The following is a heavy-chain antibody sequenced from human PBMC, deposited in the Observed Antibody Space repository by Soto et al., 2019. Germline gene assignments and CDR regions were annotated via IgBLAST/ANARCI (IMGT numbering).Heavy chain of an antibody. Sequence: PSETLFPTRPFCCCPHTHHYCLLFRLPPGKGLEWIGYIHHRGGTSYNPSLKSRATMSVDTSKNQFSLILNSVTATDTAVYYCARQGFGALHGLVDVWGQGTTVT. CDR1: CCPHTHHY. D-gene: IGHD3-10*01. V-gene: IGHV4-59*08. J-gene: IGHJ6*02. CDR3: ARQGFGALHGLVDV. CDR2: IHHRGGT.